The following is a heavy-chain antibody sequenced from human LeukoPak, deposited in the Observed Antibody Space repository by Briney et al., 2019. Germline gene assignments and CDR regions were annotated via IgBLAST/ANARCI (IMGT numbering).Heavy chain of an antibody. Sequence: SETLSLTCTVSGDSISSYYWSWIRQPPGKGLDWIGFIYYGGITDYNPSLKSRVTISVDTSKNQFSLKLTSVTAADTAMYYCARLVRDGYNWAFDFWGQGTLVTVSS. D-gene: IGHD5-24*01. CDR3: ARLVRDGYNWAFDF. J-gene: IGHJ4*02. V-gene: IGHV4-59*01. CDR1: GDSISSYY. CDR2: IYYGGIT.